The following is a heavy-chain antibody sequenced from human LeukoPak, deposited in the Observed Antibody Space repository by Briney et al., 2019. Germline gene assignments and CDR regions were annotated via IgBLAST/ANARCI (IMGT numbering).Heavy chain of an antibody. CDR2: INHSGST. J-gene: IGHJ3*02. CDR3: ASADYDFWSGFVLHAFDI. D-gene: IGHD3-3*01. Sequence: SETLSLTCAVYGGSFSGYYWSWIRQPPGKGLEWIGEINHSGSTNYNPSLKSRVTISVDTSKNQFSLKLSSVTAADTAVYYCASADYDFWSGFVLHAFDIWGQGTMVAVSS. V-gene: IGHV4-34*01. CDR1: GGSFSGYY.